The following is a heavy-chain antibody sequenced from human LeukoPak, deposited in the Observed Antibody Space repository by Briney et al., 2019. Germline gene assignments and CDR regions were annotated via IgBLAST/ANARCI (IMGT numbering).Heavy chain of an antibody. CDR1: GYTFTSYY. V-gene: IGHV1-46*01. Sequence: ASVKVSCKASGYTFTSYYMHWVRQAPGQGLEWMGMISPSGGSTSYAQKFQGRVTMTRDMSTSTVYMELSSLRSEDTAVYYCARDCSGGSCYDYWGQGTLVTVSS. D-gene: IGHD2-15*01. CDR2: ISPSGGST. CDR3: ARDCSGGSCYDY. J-gene: IGHJ4*02.